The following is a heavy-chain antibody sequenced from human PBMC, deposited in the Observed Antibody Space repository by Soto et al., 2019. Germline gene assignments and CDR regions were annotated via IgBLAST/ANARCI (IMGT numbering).Heavy chain of an antibody. CDR1: GFTFTTSA. Sequence: QMQLVQSGPEVKKPGTSVKVSCKASGFTFTTSAVQWVRQARGQRLEWIGWIVVGSGNTNYAQKFQERVTITRDMPTGNANMGLSSRRSEDTAVYYWAADSNYNDRLADAGDYYFGMDAWGKGPRSPSPQ. D-gene: IGHD3-22*01. V-gene: IGHV1-58*01. CDR2: IVVGSGNT. CDR3: AADSNYNDRLADAGDYYFGMDA. J-gene: IGHJ6*01.